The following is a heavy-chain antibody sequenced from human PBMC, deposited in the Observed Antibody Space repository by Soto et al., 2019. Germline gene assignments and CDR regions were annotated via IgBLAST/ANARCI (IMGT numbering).Heavy chain of an antibody. CDR1: GFTFSSYA. V-gene: IGHV3-23*01. CDR2: ISGSGGST. D-gene: IGHD6-6*01. J-gene: IGHJ4*02. CDR3: AKHRSSSPPIY. Sequence: VGSLGVSCAASGFTFSSYAMSWVRQAPGKGLEWVSAISGSGGSTYYADSVKGRFTISRDNSKNTLYLQMNSLRAEDTAVYYCAKHRSSSPPIYWGQGTLVTVSS.